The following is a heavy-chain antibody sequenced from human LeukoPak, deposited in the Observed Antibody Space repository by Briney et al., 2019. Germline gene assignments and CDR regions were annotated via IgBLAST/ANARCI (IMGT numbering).Heavy chain of an antibody. V-gene: IGHV5-51*01. Sequence: GESLKISCKGSGYSFTSYWIGWVRQMPGKGLEWMGIIYPGDSDTRYSPSFQGQVTISADKSISTAYLQWSSLKASDTAMYYCARRGGYCSSTSCDMYFDYWGQGTLVTVPS. D-gene: IGHD2-2*02. CDR2: IYPGDSDT. CDR1: GYSFTSYW. J-gene: IGHJ4*02. CDR3: ARRGGYCSSTSCDMYFDY.